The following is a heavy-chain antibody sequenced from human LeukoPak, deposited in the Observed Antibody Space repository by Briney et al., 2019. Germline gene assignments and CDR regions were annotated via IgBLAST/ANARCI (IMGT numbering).Heavy chain of an antibody. CDR2: ISGSGGST. Sequence: GGSLRLSCAASGFTFSTYAMSWVRQAPGKGLEWVSTISGSGGSTYYADSVKGRFTISRDNSKNTLYLQMNSLRAEDTAIYYCAKVQDYDILTGYYIAGGNFDYWGQGTLVTVSS. CDR3: AKVQDYDILTGYYIAGGNFDY. V-gene: IGHV3-23*01. J-gene: IGHJ4*02. D-gene: IGHD3-9*01. CDR1: GFTFSTYA.